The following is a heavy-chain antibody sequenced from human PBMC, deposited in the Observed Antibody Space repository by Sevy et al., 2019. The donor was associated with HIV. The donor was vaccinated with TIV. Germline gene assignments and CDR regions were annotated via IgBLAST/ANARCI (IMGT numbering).Heavy chain of an antibody. Sequence: GGSLRLSCAASGFTFSSYAMHWVRQVPGKGLEWVAVISSDGTNKEYADSVKGRLTISRDNSKNTLFLQMTTLRAEDTAVYYSAKDTYNDNSPGYMGGFQHWGQGTPVTVSS. CDR1: GFTFSSYA. V-gene: IGHV3-30*04. CDR3: AKDTYNDNSPGYMGGFQH. CDR2: ISSDGTNK. D-gene: IGHD3-22*01. J-gene: IGHJ1*01.